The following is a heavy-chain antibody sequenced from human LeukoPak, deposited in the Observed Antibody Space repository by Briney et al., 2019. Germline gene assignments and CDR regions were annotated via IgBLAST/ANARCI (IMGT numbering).Heavy chain of an antibody. Sequence: SETLSLTCTVSGGSISINYYWGWIRPTPGKVLEWIGNFDNSGATHYNPSLKTRVSISVDTSKDQVSLKVTSVTAADTGVYYCARLSDYGNLGFYYYMDVWGKGTTVTVS. CDR2: FDNSGAT. D-gene: IGHD4-11*01. J-gene: IGHJ6*03. V-gene: IGHV4-39*01. CDR3: ARLSDYGNLGFYYYMDV. CDR1: GGSISINYY.